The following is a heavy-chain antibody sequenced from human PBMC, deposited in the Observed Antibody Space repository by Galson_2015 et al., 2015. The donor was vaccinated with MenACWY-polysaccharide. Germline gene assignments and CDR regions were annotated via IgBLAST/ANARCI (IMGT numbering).Heavy chain of an antibody. CDR1: GFTFSSSW. Sequence: CAAFGFTFSSSWMIWVRQAPGKGLEWVANIKEDGSQTYYMGSVTCRFTISRDNAKNSLYLQMNSLRAEDTAVYYCARDRGYFRFDYWGQGTLVTVSS. J-gene: IGHJ4*02. D-gene: IGHD2/OR15-2a*01. CDR2: IKEDGSQT. CDR3: ARDRGYFRFDY. V-gene: IGHV3-7*01.